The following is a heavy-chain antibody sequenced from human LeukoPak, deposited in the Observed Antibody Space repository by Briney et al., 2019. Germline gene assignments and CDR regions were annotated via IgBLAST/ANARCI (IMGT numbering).Heavy chain of an antibody. CDR2: VNWSGGST. J-gene: IGHJ6*03. Sequence: GGSLRLSCAASGFNFDDYGMSWVRQVPGKGLEWVAGVNWSGGSTAYADSVKGRFTISRDNAKNSLYLRMNSLRAEDTAIYYCAIDYNLGNYYYYYMDVWGKGTTVTVSS. V-gene: IGHV3-20*04. CDR3: AIDYNLGNYYYYYMDV. D-gene: IGHD5-24*01. CDR1: GFNFDDYG.